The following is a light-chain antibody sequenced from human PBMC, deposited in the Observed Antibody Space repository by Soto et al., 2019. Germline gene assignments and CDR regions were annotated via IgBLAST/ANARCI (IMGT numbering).Light chain of an antibody. V-gene: IGKV3-20*01. CDR1: QSVGSRF. J-gene: IGKJ4*01. CDR3: QHYGNSPPGT. Sequence: EIVLTQSPGTLSLSPGERATLSCRVSQSVGSRFLAWYQQKPGQAPRLLIYGAFTRATGIPDRFSGSGSGTDFTLTISRREPEDFAVYYCQHYGNSPPGTFGGGTKVEIK. CDR2: GAF.